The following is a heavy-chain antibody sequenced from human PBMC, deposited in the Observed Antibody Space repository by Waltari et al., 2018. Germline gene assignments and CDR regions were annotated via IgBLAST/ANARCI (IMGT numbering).Heavy chain of an antibody. J-gene: IGHJ4*02. Sequence: QVQLVESGGGVVQPGRSLRLSCAASGFTFSSYGMHCVRQAPGKGLEWVAVIWYDGSNKYYADSVKGRFTISRDNSKNTLYLQMNSLRAEDTAMYYCAKDVPPEWFIDYWGQGTLVTVSS. V-gene: IGHV3-30*18. CDR1: GFTFSSYG. CDR3: AKDVPPEWFIDY. CDR2: IWYDGSNK. D-gene: IGHD3-3*01.